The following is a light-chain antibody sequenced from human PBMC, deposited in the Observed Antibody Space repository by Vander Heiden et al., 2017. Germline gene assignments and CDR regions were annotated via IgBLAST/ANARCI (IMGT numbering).Light chain of an antibody. J-gene: IGKJ1*01. CDR1: QSLSSN. CDR2: AAS. V-gene: IGKV3-15*01. Sequence: DIVLTQSPGTLSVSPGETVTLSCRATQSLSSNLAWYQQKPGQAPRLLIRAASTRATGIPARFSGSGSGTEFTLTITSLQSEDFAVYYGQQYNDWPRTFGQGTKVEIK. CDR3: QQYNDWPRT.